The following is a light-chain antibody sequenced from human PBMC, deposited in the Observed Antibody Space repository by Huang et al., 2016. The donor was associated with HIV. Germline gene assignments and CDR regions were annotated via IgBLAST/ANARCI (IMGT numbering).Light chain of an antibody. CDR2: TSS. CDR3: QQSYTGRS. Sequence: DIQMTQSPSSLSASVGDRVSITCRASQNIDTHLNWYQHKPGRAPKVLIHTSSILQSGVPSRFSGSGSGTVFSLTITGLQPEDFATYFCQQSYTGRSFGQGTKV. J-gene: IGKJ1*01. CDR1: QNIDTH. V-gene: IGKV1-39*01.